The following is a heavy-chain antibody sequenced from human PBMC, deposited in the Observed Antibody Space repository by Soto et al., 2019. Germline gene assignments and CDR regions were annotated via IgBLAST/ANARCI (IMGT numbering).Heavy chain of an antibody. CDR3: ATGRRSSQSFDY. J-gene: IGHJ4*02. D-gene: IGHD6-19*01. Sequence: LSLPCAASGFTFSMSAMSWVRKAPGKGLEWVSKTGLNGRTTYYANSLKGLFTVSRDNSKNTLQLQMNGLRAEDTAVYYCATGRRSSQSFDYWGQGTLVTVSS. V-gene: IGHV3-23*01. CDR1: GFTFSMSA. CDR2: TGLNGRTT.